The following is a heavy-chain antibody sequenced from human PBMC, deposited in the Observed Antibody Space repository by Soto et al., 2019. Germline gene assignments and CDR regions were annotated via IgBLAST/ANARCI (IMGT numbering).Heavy chain of an antibody. CDR1: GGSLSGDY. J-gene: IGHJ3*02. CDR2: INHSGST. V-gene: IGHV4-34*01. Sequence: QVQLQQWGAGLLKPSETLSLTCAVYGGSLSGDYGSWIRQPPGKGLEWIGEINHSGSTNYNPSLKSRLIISVDTSRNQFSLRLTSVTAADTAVYYCARGLYDLRSGDRFDIWGQVTVVTVSS. D-gene: IGHD3-3*01. CDR3: ARGLYDLRSGDRFDI.